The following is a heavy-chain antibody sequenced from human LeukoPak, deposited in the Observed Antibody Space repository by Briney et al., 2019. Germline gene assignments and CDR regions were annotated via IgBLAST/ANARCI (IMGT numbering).Heavy chain of an antibody. D-gene: IGHD6-13*01. Sequence: SETLSLTCTVSGGSISSSSYYWSWIRQPPGKGLEWIGYIYYSGSTNYNPSLKSRVTISVDTSKNQFSLKLSSVTAADTAVYYCARDEGDGTYFDYWGQGTLVTVSS. CDR2: IYYSGST. V-gene: IGHV4-61*01. CDR1: GGSISSSSYY. J-gene: IGHJ4*02. CDR3: ARDEGDGTYFDY.